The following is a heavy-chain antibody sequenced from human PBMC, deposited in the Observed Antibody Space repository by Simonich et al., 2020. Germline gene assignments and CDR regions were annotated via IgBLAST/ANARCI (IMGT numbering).Heavy chain of an antibody. V-gene: IGHV4-59*08. Sequence: QVQLQESGPGLVKPSETLSLTCTVSGGSISSSYWSWIRQPPGKGLGWIGYIYYSGSTNYNPSLKSRGTISVDTSKNQFSLKLSSVTAADTAVYYGARVTREWLVFYWGQGTLVTVSS. CDR2: IYYSGST. D-gene: IGHD6-19*01. CDR1: GGSISSSY. J-gene: IGHJ4*02. CDR3: ARVTREWLVFY.